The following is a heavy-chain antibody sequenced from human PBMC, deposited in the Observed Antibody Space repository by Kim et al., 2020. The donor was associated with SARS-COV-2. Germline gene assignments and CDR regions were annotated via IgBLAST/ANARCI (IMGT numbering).Heavy chain of an antibody. CDR3: ARERTCDWLFQGGYYYMDV. J-gene: IGHJ6*03. D-gene: IGHD3-9*01. Sequence: KGRITISRDNTKNTLYPQMNSLRAEDTAVYYCARERTCDWLFQGGYYYMDVWGKGTTVTVSS. V-gene: IGHV3-66*01.